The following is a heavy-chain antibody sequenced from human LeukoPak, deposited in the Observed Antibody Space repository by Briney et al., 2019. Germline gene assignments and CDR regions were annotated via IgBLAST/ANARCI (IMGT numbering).Heavy chain of an antibody. CDR1: GFTVSSTY. Sequence: GGSLRLSCAASGFTVSSTYMSWVRQSPGKGLEWVSVVYKDGKMFYIDSVKGRFAISRDTFKNTVYLQTNNLRAEDTAVYYCASRHCSGGDCYFAGADPFDHWGQGTLVTVSS. CDR3: ASRHCSGGDCYFAGADPFDH. D-gene: IGHD2-21*01. CDR2: VYKDGKM. V-gene: IGHV3-53*01. J-gene: IGHJ4*02.